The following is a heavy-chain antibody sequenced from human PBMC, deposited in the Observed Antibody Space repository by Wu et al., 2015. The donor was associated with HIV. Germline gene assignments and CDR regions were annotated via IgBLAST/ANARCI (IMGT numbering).Heavy chain of an antibody. V-gene: IGHV1-69*12. CDR1: GGNDGGTFSSHP. D-gene: IGHD2-21*02. CDR2: IIPRLGTT. J-gene: IGHJ6*03. CDR3: ARDMTYYYMDV. Sequence: HVQLVQSGTEVKKPGSSVKVSCKIFGGNDGGTFSSHPISWVRQAPGRGLEWMGGIIPRLGTTNYAQIFQGRVSITADEFTTTAYMELSSLRSDDTAVYYCARDMTYYYMDVWGKGTTVTVSS.